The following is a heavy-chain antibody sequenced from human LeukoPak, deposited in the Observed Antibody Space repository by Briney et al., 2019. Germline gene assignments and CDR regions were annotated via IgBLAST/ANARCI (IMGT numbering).Heavy chain of an antibody. J-gene: IGHJ1*01. Sequence: PGGSLRLSCVASGFTFSSYALSWVRQAPGKGLDCVSVISGSDGYTYYADSVKGRFTISRDNSKNTVSLQMNSLRGEDTAVYYCAKDDAWGRYKDWGQGTLVTVSS. CDR3: AKDDAWGRYKD. CDR1: GFTFSSYA. V-gene: IGHV3-23*01. D-gene: IGHD3-16*01. CDR2: ISGSDGYT.